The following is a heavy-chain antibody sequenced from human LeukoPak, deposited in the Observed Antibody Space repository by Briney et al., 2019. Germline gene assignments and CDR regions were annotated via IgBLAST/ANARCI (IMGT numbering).Heavy chain of an antibody. V-gene: IGHV3-30*19. CDR3: ARDKQWLATEGWFDP. CDR2: ISYDGSNK. D-gene: IGHD6-19*01. CDR1: GFTFSSYG. Sequence: PGGSLRLSCAASGFTFSSYGMHWVRQAPGKGLEWVAVISYDGSNKYYADSVKGQFTISRDNSKNTLYLQMNSLRAEDTAVYYCARDKQWLATEGWFDPWGQGTLVTVSS. J-gene: IGHJ5*02.